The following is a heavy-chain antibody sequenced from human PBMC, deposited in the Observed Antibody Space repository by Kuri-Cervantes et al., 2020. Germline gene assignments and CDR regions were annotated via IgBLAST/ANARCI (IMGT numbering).Heavy chain of an antibody. CDR3: AKTTIARLAAAPMGWDAFDI. CDR2: IRYDGSY. J-gene: IGHJ3*02. V-gene: IGHV3-30*02. D-gene: IGHD6-13*01. CDR1: GFTFNSYG. Sequence: GESLKISCAASGFTFNSYGMHWVRQAPGKGLEWVAFIRYDGSYNYADFVKGRFTIFRDNSKNTLYLQMNSLRAEDTAVYYCAKTTIARLAAAPMGWDAFDIWGQGTMVTVSS.